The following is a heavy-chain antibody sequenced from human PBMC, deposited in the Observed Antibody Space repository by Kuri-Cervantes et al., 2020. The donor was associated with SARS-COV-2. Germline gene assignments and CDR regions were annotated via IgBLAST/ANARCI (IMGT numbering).Heavy chain of an antibody. Sequence: GGSLRLSCSASGFTFSSYAMHWVRQAPGKGLEYVSAISSNGGSTYYADSVKGRFTISRDNSKNTQYLQMNSRRAEDTAVYYCVKAPEGPDDYWGQGTLVTVSS. V-gene: IGHV3-64D*06. J-gene: IGHJ4*02. CDR3: VKAPEGPDDY. CDR1: GFTFSSYA. CDR2: ISSNGGST.